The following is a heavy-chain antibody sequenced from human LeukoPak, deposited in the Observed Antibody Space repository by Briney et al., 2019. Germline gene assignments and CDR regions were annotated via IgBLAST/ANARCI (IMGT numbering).Heavy chain of an antibody. V-gene: IGHV3-48*04. CDR3: ARPPSTAQGDFWSGYYTGILYYFDY. Sequence: GGSLRLSCAASGFTFSSYSMNWVRQAPGKGLEWVSYISSSSSTIYYADSVKGRFTISRDNAKNSLYLQMNSLRAEDTAVYYCARPPSTAQGDFWSGYYTGILYYFDYWGQGTLVTASS. CDR1: GFTFSSYS. D-gene: IGHD3-3*01. J-gene: IGHJ4*02. CDR2: ISSSSSTI.